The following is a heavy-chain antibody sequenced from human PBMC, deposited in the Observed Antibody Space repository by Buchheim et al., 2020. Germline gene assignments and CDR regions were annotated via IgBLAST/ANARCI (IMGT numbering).Heavy chain of an antibody. CDR3: AKVMGVYDILTGYYNVEYYYGMDV. Sequence: QVQLVESGGGVVQPGRSLRLSCAASGFTFSSYGMHWVRQAPGKGLEWVAVISYDGSNKYYADSVKGRFTISRDNSKNTLYLQMNSLRAEDTAVYYCAKVMGVYDILTGYYNVEYYYGMDVWGQGTT. V-gene: IGHV3-30*18. J-gene: IGHJ6*02. D-gene: IGHD3-9*01. CDR2: ISYDGSNK. CDR1: GFTFSSYG.